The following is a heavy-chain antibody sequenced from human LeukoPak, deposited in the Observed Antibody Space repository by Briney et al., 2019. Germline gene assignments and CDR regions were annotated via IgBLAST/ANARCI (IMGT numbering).Heavy chain of an antibody. V-gene: IGHV3-23*01. J-gene: IGHJ5*02. CDR1: GFTFSSYA. D-gene: IGHD6-19*01. CDR2: ISGSGGST. CDR3: AKGHSSGWYESWFDP. Sequence: GESLRLSCAASGFTFSSYAMSWVRQAPGKGLEWVSAISGSGGSTYYADSVKGRFTISRDNSKNTLYLQMNSLRAEDTALYYCAKGHSSGWYESWFDPWGQGTLVTVSS.